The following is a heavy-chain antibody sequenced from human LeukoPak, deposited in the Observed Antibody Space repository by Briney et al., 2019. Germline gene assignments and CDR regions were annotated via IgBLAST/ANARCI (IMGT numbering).Heavy chain of an antibody. CDR3: ARGVPRGTVTIRRGWFDP. Sequence: SETLSLTCAVYGGSFSGYYWSWIRQPPGKGLEWTGEINHSGSTNYNPSLKSRVTISVDTSKNQFSLKLSSVTAADTAVYYCARGVPRGTVTIRRGWFDPWGQGTLVTVSS. CDR1: GGSFSGYY. J-gene: IGHJ5*02. D-gene: IGHD4-17*01. CDR2: INHSGST. V-gene: IGHV4-34*01.